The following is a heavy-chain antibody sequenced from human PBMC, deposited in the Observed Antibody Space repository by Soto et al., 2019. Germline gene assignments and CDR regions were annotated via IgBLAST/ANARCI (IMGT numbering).Heavy chain of an antibody. D-gene: IGHD2-2*02. CDR3: ARNNCSGTNCYSLVDY. CDR2: ISAENGNT. Sequence: VHLVQSGAEVKKPGASVKVSCKASGYVFTSYGFNWVRQAPGQGLEWVGWISAENGNTNYAQKVQGRVTMTTDTSTTTAYMELRSLRSDDTAVYYCARNNCSGTNCYSLVDYWGQGTLVNVS. V-gene: IGHV1-18*04. J-gene: IGHJ4*02. CDR1: GYVFTSYG.